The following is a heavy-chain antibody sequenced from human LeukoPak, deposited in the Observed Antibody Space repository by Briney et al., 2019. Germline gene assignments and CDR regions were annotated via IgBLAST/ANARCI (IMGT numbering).Heavy chain of an antibody. Sequence: PSQTRSLTCTVSGGSISSGSYYWSWIRQPAGKGLEWIGRIYTSGSTNYNPSLKSRVTISVDTSKNQFSPKLSSVTAADTAVYYCARDSRTVTTWFDPWGQGTLVTVSS. CDR2: IYTSGST. J-gene: IGHJ5*02. D-gene: IGHD4-11*01. CDR3: ARDSRTVTTWFDP. CDR1: GGSISSGSYY. V-gene: IGHV4-61*02.